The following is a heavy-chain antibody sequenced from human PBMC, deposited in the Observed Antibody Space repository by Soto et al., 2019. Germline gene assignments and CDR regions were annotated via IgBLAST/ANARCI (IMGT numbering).Heavy chain of an antibody. J-gene: IGHJ3*02. CDR3: ARDGGYSYGWVGAFDI. CDR2: ISYDGSNK. Sequence: PGGSLRLSCAASGFTFSSYAMHWVRQAPGKGLEWVAVISYDGSNKYYADSVKGRFTISRDNSKNTLYLQMNSLRAEDTAVYYCARDGGYSYGWVGAFDIWGQGTMVPVSS. D-gene: IGHD5-18*01. V-gene: IGHV3-30-3*01. CDR1: GFTFSSYA.